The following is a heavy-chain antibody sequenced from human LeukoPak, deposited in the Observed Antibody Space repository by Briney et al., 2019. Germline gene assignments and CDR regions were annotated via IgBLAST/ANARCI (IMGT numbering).Heavy chain of an antibody. J-gene: IGHJ4*02. CDR2: ISGSGDST. CDR3: TLGFCSGGTCYSIDY. D-gene: IGHD2-15*01. Sequence: GGSLRLSCAASGFTFSSYGMSWVRQAPGKGLEWVSAISGSGDSTYYADSVKGRFTISRDNSKNTLYLQMNSLRAEDTAVYYCTLGFCSGGTCYSIDYWGQGTLVTVSS. V-gene: IGHV3-23*01. CDR1: GFTFSSYG.